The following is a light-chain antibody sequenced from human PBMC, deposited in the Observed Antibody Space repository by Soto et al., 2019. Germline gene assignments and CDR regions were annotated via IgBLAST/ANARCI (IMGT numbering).Light chain of an antibody. J-gene: IGKJ2*01. CDR2: KAS. V-gene: IGKV1-5*03. CDR1: QSISSW. Sequence: DIQMTQSPSTLSASVGDRVTITCRASQSISSWLAWYQQKPGKAPKLLIYKASSLESGVPSRFSGSGSGTEITLTISRLQPYDFATYYCQQYNSYSYTFGQGTKLEIK. CDR3: QQYNSYSYT.